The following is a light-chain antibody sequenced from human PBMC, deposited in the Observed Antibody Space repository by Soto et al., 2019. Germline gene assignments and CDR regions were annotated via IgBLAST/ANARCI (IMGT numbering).Light chain of an antibody. CDR3: QQYGSSPPFT. CDR1: QSVSSRY. J-gene: IGKJ2*01. CDR2: GAS. V-gene: IGKV3-20*01. Sequence: EMVLTQSPGTPSLSPGERATLSCRASQSVSSRYLAWYQQKPGQAPRLLIYGASNRPTGIPDRFSGSGSGTDFTLTISRLEPEDFAVYFCQQYGSSPPFTFGQGTKVVIK.